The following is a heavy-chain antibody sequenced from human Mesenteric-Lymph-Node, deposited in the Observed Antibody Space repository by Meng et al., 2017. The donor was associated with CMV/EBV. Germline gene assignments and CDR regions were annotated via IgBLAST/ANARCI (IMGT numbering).Heavy chain of an antibody. CDR2: INPNSGGT. Sequence: ASVKVSCKASGYTFTGYYMHWVRQAPGQGLEWMGWINPNSGGTNYAQKFQGRVTMTRDTSISTAYMELSRLRSDDTAAYYCARARQDFGVVSYYYYGMDVWGQGTTVTVSS. V-gene: IGHV1-2*02. D-gene: IGHD3-3*01. CDR1: GYTFTGYY. J-gene: IGHJ6*02. CDR3: ARARQDFGVVSYYYYGMDV.